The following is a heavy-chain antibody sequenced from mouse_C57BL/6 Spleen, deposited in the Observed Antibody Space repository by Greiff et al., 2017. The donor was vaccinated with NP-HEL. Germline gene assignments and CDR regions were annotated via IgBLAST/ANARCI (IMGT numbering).Heavy chain of an antibody. J-gene: IGHJ4*01. V-gene: IGHV5-9-1*02. CDR2: ISSGGDYI. CDR3: TRKGYYGSSYAMDY. Sequence: EVQGVESGEGLVKPGGSLKLSCAASGFTFSSYAMSWVRQTPEKRLEWVAYISSGGDYIYYADTVKGRFTISRDNARNTLYLQMSSLKSEDTAMYYCTRKGYYGSSYAMDYWGQGTSVTVSS. D-gene: IGHD1-1*01. CDR1: GFTFSSYA.